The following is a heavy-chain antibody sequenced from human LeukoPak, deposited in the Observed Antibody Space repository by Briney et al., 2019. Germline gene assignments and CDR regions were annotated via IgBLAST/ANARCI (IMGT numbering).Heavy chain of an antibody. Sequence: GGSLRLSCAASGLTFSAYAMIWVRQSPGKGLEWVSAISGSGGNTYYADSVKGRFTISRDNSKNTLYLHMSSLRAEDAAVYYCTKDPYGDYVGAFDSWGQGTMVIVSS. CDR3: TKDPYGDYVGAFDS. CDR1: GLTFSAYA. J-gene: IGHJ3*02. D-gene: IGHD4-17*01. V-gene: IGHV3-23*01. CDR2: ISGSGGNT.